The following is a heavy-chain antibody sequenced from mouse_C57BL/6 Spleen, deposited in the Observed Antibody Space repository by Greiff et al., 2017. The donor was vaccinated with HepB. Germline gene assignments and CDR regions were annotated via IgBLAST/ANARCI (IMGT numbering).Heavy chain of an antibody. J-gene: IGHJ2*01. V-gene: IGHV5-17*01. CDR2: ISSGSSTI. CDR3: ARPEIYYDYFDY. Sequence: EVQVVESGGGLVKPGGSLKLSCAASGFTFSDYGMHWVRQAPEKGLEWVAYISSGSSTIYYADTVKGRFTISRDNAKNTLFLQMTSLRSEDTAMYYCARPEIYYDYFDYWGQGTTLTVSS. D-gene: IGHD2-1*01. CDR1: GFTFSDYG.